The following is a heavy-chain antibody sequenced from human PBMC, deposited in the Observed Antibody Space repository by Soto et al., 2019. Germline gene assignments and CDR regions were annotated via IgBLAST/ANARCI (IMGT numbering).Heavy chain of an antibody. CDR1: GGSVSSGSYY. J-gene: IGHJ4*02. CDR2: IYYSGST. CDR3: ASQLKITIQG. V-gene: IGHV4-61*01. D-gene: IGHD3-10*01. Sequence: PSETLSLTCTVSGGSVSSGSYYWSWIRQPPGKGLEWIGYIYYSGSTNYNPSLRSRVTISVDTSKNQFSLKLSSVTAADTAVYYCASQLKITIQGWGQGTLVTVSS.